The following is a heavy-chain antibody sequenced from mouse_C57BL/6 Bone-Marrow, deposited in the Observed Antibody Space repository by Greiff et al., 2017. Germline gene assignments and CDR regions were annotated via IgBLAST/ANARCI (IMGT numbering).Heavy chain of an antibody. D-gene: IGHD2-5*01. CDR1: GFNFKDYS. V-gene: IGHV14-1*01. Sequence: EVQLVESGAELVRPGASVKLSCTASGFNFKDYSMHWMKQKPGKSLEWIGRIDPEDDDTKYNPKFQGKATMTADTSSNTVYLQLSRLTSDDTAVYYCADYYYYSKVAFGDWGQGILVTV. CDR3: ADYYYYSKVAFGD. J-gene: IGHJ3*01. CDR2: IDPEDDDT.